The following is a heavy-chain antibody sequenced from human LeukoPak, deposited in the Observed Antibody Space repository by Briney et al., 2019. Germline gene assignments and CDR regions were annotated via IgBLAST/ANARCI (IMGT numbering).Heavy chain of an antibody. CDR3: ASSAAAGNVDY. CDR2: ISSSSSTI. Sequence: GGSLRLSCAASGSTFSSYSMNWVRQAPGKGLEWVSYISSSSSTIYYADSVKGRFTISRDNAKNSLYLQMNSLRAEDTAVYYCASSAAAGNVDYWGQGTLVTVSS. J-gene: IGHJ4*02. CDR1: GSTFSSYS. V-gene: IGHV3-48*01. D-gene: IGHD6-13*01.